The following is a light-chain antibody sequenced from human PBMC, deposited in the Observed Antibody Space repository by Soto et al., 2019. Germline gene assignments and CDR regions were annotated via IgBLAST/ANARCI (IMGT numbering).Light chain of an antibody. J-gene: IGKJ2*01. CDR2: DAS. CDR1: QSVSSY. V-gene: IGKV3-11*01. Sequence: EIVLTQSPATLSLSPGERATLSCRASQSVSSYLAWCQQKPGQAPRLLIYDASNRATGIPARFSGSGSGTDFTLTNSSLEPEDFAVYYCQQRSNWPYTFGRGTKLEIK. CDR3: QQRSNWPYT.